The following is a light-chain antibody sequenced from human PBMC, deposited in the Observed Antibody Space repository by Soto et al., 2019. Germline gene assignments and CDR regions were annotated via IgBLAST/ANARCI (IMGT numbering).Light chain of an antibody. CDR1: QNINNY. V-gene: IGKV1-33*01. CDR2: DAS. Sequence: DIQMTQSPSYLSASVGDRVTITCQASQNINNYLNWYQQKPGRXPXXLIYDASNLEAGVPSRFRGSGSGTDFTFTISRLQPEDIATYYCQQYENLPTFGQGTRREIK. CDR3: QQYENLPT. J-gene: IGKJ5*01.